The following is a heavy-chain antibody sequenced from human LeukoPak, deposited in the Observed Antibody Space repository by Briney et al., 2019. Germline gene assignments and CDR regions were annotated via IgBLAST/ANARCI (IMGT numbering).Heavy chain of an antibody. J-gene: IGHJ4*02. D-gene: IGHD6-13*01. Sequence: ASVKVSCKASGYTFINYGISWVRQASGQGLEWMGWISAYNGNTNYAQNLQGRVTMTTDTSTSTAYMELRSLRSDDTAVYYCARGTSSSFDYWGQGTLVTVSS. CDR3: ARGTSSSFDY. CDR2: ISAYNGNT. CDR1: GYTFINYG. V-gene: IGHV1-18*01.